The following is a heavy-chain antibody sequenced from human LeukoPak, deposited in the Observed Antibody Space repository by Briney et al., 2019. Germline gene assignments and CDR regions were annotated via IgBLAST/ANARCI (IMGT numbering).Heavy chain of an antibody. CDR1: GFTFSGSA. V-gene: IGHV3-73*01. Sequence: GGSLRLSCAASGFTFSGSAMHWVRQASGKGLEWVGRIRSKANSYATAYAASVKGRFTISRDESMNTAYLQMNSLKTEDTAVYYCTRHVGVTMVRGKAAPGFDYWGQGTLVTVSS. D-gene: IGHD3-10*01. CDR2: IRSKANSYAT. J-gene: IGHJ4*02. CDR3: TRHVGVTMVRGKAAPGFDY.